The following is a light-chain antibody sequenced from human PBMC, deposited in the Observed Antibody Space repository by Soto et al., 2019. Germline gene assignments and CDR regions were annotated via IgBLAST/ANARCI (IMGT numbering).Light chain of an antibody. J-gene: IGKJ1*01. Sequence: EIVMTQSPATLSVSPGERATLSCRASQSVSSNLAWYQQKPGQAPRLLIYGASTRATGIPARFSGSGSGTEFTLTISSLQSEDFAVYYCQQYNNWQKTFGKGTKVEIK. V-gene: IGKV3-15*01. CDR3: QQYNNWQKT. CDR2: GAS. CDR1: QSVSSN.